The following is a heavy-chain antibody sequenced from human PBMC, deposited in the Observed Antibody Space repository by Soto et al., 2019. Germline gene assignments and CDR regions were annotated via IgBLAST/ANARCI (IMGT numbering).Heavy chain of an antibody. CDR1: DYTFTSYG. D-gene: IGHD1-26*01. CDR3: ARGMWELPIDY. V-gene: IGHV1-18*01. CDR2: ISPYNDNT. Sequence: QVQLVQSGAEVKKPGASVKVSCKASDYTFTSYGINWVRQAPGQGLEWMGWISPYNDNTQYAQRLQGRVTLTTDTSTNTAYMALMSLRSADTAVYYCARGMWELPIDYWGQGTLVNVSS. J-gene: IGHJ4*02.